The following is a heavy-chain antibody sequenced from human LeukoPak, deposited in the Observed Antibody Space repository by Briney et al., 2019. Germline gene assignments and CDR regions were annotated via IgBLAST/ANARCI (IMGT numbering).Heavy chain of an antibody. CDR1: GFTFSNYG. J-gene: IGHJ4*02. CDR2: ISYDGSIE. CDR3: ARQDSSGWSQDY. Sequence: PGGSLRLSCAASGFTFSNYGMHWVRQSPGKGLEWVAVISYDGSIEYYADSVKGRFTISRDDSRNTLYLQMNSLRPEDTALYYCARQDSSGWSQDYWGQGTLVTVSS. D-gene: IGHD6-19*01. V-gene: IGHV3-30*03.